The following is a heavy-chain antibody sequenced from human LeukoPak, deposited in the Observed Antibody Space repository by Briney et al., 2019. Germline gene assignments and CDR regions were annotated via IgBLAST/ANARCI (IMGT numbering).Heavy chain of an antibody. D-gene: IGHD3-3*01. CDR1: GGSFSGYY. CDR3: ARGFKSYYDFWSGYYDWFDP. J-gene: IGHJ5*02. Sequence: SETLSLTCAVYGGSFSGYYWSWIRQPPGKGLEWIGEINHSGSTNYNPSLKSRVTISVDTSKNQFSLKLSSVTAADTAVYYCARGFKSYYDFWSGYYDWFDPWGQGTLVTVSS. V-gene: IGHV4-34*01. CDR2: INHSGST.